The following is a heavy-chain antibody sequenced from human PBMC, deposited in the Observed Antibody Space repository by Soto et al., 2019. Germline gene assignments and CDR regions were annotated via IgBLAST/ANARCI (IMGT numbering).Heavy chain of an antibody. V-gene: IGHV3-48*03. Sequence: WGSLLLSCASSVFTFSIYEMNWVRQAPGKGLEWVSYISSSGSTIYYADSVKGRFTISRDNAKNSLYLQMNSLRAEDTAVYYCARGLYSGYDYYYYGMDVWGQGTTVTVSS. D-gene: IGHD5-12*01. CDR2: ISSSGSTI. CDR3: ARGLYSGYDYYYYGMDV. J-gene: IGHJ6*02. CDR1: VFTFSIYE.